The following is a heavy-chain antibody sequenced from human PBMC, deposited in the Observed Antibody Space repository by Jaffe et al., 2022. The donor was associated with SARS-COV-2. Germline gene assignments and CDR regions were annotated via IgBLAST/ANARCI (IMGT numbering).Heavy chain of an antibody. CDR2: ISDSGNA. CDR3: ASQVGEHWLDP. CDR1: GASISSGDYY. V-gene: IGHV4-30-4*01. D-gene: IGHD3-16*01. J-gene: IGHJ5*02. Sequence: QVQLQESGPGLVKPSQTLSLTCSVSGASISSGDYYWSWIRQPPGKGLEWIGYISDSGNAYNNPSLESRVTMSLDTSKNQFSLKLTSVTAADTAVYYCASQVGEHWLDPWGQGTLVTVSS.